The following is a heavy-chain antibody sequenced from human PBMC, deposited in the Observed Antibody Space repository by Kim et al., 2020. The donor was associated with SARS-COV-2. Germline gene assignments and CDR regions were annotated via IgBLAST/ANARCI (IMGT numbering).Heavy chain of an antibody. CDR1: GFTFSSHS. Sequence: GGSLRLSCAASGFTFSSHSMNWVRQAPGKGLEWVSSISSSSSYIYYADSVKGRFTISRDNAKNSLYLQMNSLRAEDTAVYYCARVDGGWYPYYYYYGMDVWGQGTTVTVSS. CDR2: ISSSSSYI. V-gene: IGHV3-21*01. CDR3: ARVDGGWYPYYYYYGMDV. J-gene: IGHJ6*02. D-gene: IGHD6-19*01.